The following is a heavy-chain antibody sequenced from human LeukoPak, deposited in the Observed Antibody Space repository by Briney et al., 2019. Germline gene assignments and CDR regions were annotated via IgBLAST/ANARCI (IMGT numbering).Heavy chain of an antibody. CDR3: ARVSDYYGSGLPGGWFDP. CDR2: IYYSGST. Sequence: SETLSLTCTVSGGSISSYYWSWIRQPPGKGLEWIGYIYYSGSTNYNPSLKSRVTISVDTSKNQFSLKLSSVTAADTAVYYCARVSDYYGSGLPGGWFDPWGQGTLVTVSS. V-gene: IGHV4-59*01. D-gene: IGHD3-10*01. J-gene: IGHJ5*02. CDR1: GGSISSYY.